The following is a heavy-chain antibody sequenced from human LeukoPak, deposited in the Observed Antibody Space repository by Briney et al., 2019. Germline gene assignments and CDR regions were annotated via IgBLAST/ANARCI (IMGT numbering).Heavy chain of an antibody. CDR1: GYSISSGYY. CDR2: IYYSGST. V-gene: IGHV4-61*01. Sequence: SETLSLTCAVSGYSISSGYYWGWIRQPPGKGLEWIGYIYYSGSTNYNPSLKSRVTISVDTSKNQFSLKLSSVTAADTAVYYCARNPTTVVTHHTNWFDPWGQGTLVTVSS. CDR3: ARNPTTVVTHHTNWFDP. J-gene: IGHJ5*02. D-gene: IGHD4-23*01.